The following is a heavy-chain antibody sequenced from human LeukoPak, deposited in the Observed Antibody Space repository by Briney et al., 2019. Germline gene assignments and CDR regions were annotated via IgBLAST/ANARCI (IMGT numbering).Heavy chain of an antibody. Sequence: SETLSLTCAVSGDSISNYYWSWIRQPPGKGLEWIGYIYYSGSTNYNPSLKSRVTISVDTSKNQFSLKLSSVTAADTAVYYCARDPPAGTSPYWGQGTLVTVSS. CDR2: IYYSGST. V-gene: IGHV4-59*01. J-gene: IGHJ4*02. CDR3: ARDPPAGTSPY. D-gene: IGHD1-7*01. CDR1: GDSISNYY.